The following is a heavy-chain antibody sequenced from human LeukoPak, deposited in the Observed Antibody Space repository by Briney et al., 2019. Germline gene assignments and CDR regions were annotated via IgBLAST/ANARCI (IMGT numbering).Heavy chain of an antibody. J-gene: IGHJ4*02. CDR1: GYSFISYW. D-gene: IGHD3-22*01. CDR2: IYPGDSDT. V-gene: IGHV5-51*01. CDR3: ARLGDYYDSKGRPVRHFDY. Sequence: GGALKNSWKGSGYSFISYWIRWVGQMPGKGLEWMGVIYPGDSDTRYSPSFQGQVTISADKSISTAYLQWSSLKASDTAMYYCARLGDYYDSKGRPVRHFDYWGQGTLVTVSS.